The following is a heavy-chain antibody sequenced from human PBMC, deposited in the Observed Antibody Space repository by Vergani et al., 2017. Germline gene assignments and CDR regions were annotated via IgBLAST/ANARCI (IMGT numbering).Heavy chain of an antibody. V-gene: IGHV1-18*01. J-gene: IGHJ2*01. Sequence: QVQLVPSGAEVKTPGASVKVSCNASGYTFTSYGISWVRQAPGQVLEWMGWSSAYNGNTKYAQKFQGRVTMTTDTSTSTAYMELRSLRSDDTAVYYCARDFGEVTIGGVIVNLYFDLWGRGTLVTVSS. CDR3: ARDFGEVTIGGVIVNLYFDL. CDR2: SSAYNGNT. CDR1: GYTFTSYG. D-gene: IGHD3-16*02.